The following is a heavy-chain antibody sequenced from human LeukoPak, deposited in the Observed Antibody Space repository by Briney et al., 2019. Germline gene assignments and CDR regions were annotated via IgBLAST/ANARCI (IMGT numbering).Heavy chain of an antibody. CDR3: ARVGCSSTSCPAGAFDI. CDR1: GFTFTTNS. Sequence: PGGSLRLSCAASGFTFTTNSMNWVRQAPGKGLEWVSSISSSSSYIYYADSVKGRFTISRDNAKKSLFLDMNSLRAEDTAVYYCARVGCSSTSCPAGAFDIWGQGTMVTVSS. V-gene: IGHV3-21*04. D-gene: IGHD2-2*01. CDR2: ISSSSSYI. J-gene: IGHJ3*02.